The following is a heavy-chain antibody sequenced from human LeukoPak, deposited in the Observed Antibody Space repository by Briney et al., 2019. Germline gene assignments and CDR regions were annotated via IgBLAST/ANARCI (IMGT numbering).Heavy chain of an antibody. J-gene: IGHJ4*02. CDR2: ISDDGSRT. CDR3: AKDLTQLYLAFDY. V-gene: IGHV3-43*02. Sequence: GGSLRLSCAASGFTFRDSAMSWVRQAPGKGLEWVSLISDDGSRTYYADSVKGRFTISRDNSKNSLYLQMNSLRTEDTALYYCAKDLTQLYLAFDYWGQGTLVTVSS. CDR1: GFTFRDSA. D-gene: IGHD1-1*01.